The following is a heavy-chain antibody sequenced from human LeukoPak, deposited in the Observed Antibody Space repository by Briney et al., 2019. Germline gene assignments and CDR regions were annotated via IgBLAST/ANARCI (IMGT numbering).Heavy chain of an antibody. CDR3: ARGITYYYDSSGYYYPGYYGMDV. CDR2: IYYSGST. CDR1: GGSISSHY. D-gene: IGHD3-22*01. Sequence: SETLSLTFTVSGGSISSHYWSWIRQPPGKGLEWIGYIYYSGSTNYNPSLKSRVTISVDTSKNQFSLKLSSVTAADTAVYYCARGITYYYDSSGYYYPGYYGMDVWGQGTTVTVSS. J-gene: IGHJ6*02. V-gene: IGHV4-59*11.